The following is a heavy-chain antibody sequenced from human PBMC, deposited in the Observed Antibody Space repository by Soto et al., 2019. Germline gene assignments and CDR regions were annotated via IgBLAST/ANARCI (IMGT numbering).Heavy chain of an antibody. V-gene: IGHV3-21*01. CDR3: ARDLSTRSIRYYYYGMDV. CDR2: ISSSSSYI. J-gene: IGHJ6*02. D-gene: IGHD3-3*02. Sequence: GGSLRLSCAASGVTFSSYSMNWVRQATGKGLEWVSSISSSSSYIYYADSVKGRFTISRDNAKNSLYLQMNSLRAEDTAVYYCARDLSTRSIRYYYYGMDVWGQGTTVTVSS. CDR1: GVTFSSYS.